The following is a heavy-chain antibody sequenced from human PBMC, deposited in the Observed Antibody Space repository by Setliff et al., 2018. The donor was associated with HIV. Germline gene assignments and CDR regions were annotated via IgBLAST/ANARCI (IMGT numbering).Heavy chain of an antibody. J-gene: IGHJ2*01. CDR2: IYYSGST. D-gene: IGHD6-19*01. V-gene: IGHV4-39*01. Sequence: SETLSLTCTVSGGSISSSSYYWGWIRQPQGKGLEWIGSIYYSGSTYYNPYLKSRVTISVDTSKNQFSLKLSSVAAADTAVYYCARPPGKWLVLGHWYFDLWGRGTLVTVSS. CDR1: GGSISSSSYY. CDR3: ARPPGKWLVLGHWYFDL.